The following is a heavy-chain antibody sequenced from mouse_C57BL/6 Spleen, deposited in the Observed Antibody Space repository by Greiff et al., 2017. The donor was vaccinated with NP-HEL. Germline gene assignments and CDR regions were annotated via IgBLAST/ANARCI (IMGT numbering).Heavy chain of an antibody. V-gene: IGHV1-78*01. CDR3: ASIYGSIPWFAY. D-gene: IGHD1-1*01. Sequence: VKLMESDAELVKPGASVKISCKVSGYTFTDHTIHWMKQRPEQGLEWIGYIYPRDGSTKYNEKFKGKATLTADKSSSTAYMQLNSLTSEDSAVYFCASIYGSIPWFAYWGERTLVTVSA. J-gene: IGHJ3*01. CDR2: IYPRDGST. CDR1: GYTFTDHT.